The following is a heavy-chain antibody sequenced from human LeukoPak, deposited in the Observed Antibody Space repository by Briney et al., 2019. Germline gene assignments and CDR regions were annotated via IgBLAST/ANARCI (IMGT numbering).Heavy chain of an antibody. V-gene: IGHV4-30-4*01. J-gene: IGHJ6*02. CDR1: GGSISGGDYN. CDR3: ARGRGDFQRYSHYYGLDV. D-gene: IGHD3-9*01. Sequence: SETLSLTCTVSGGSISGGDYNWNWIRRSPGKGLEWIGYIYDGGATFYNPSLKSRPTISADTSKNQFSLRLGSVTVADTAVYFCARGRGDFQRYSHYYGLDVWGQGTTVIVSS. CDR2: IYDGGAT.